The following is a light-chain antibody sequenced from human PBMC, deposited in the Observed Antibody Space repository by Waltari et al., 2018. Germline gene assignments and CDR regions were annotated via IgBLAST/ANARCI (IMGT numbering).Light chain of an antibody. CDR3: QKYGTLPAT. Sequence: IVLTHSPGTLSLSPGESATLSCRASHRVSRTLAWYQQKPGQAPRLLIYDASSRATGIPDRFSGSGSGTDFSLTISRLEPEDFAVYYCQKYGTLPATFGQGTKVEIK. CDR1: HRVSRT. V-gene: IGKV3-20*01. J-gene: IGKJ1*01. CDR2: DAS.